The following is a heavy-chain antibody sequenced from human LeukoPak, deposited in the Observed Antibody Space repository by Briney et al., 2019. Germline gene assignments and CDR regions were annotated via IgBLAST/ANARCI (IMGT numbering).Heavy chain of an antibody. Sequence: SVKVSCKASGGTFSSYAISWVRQAPGQGLEWMGRIIPILGIANYAQKFQGRVTITADKSTSTAYMELSSLRSEDTAVYYCAREDTAMVLDYWGQGTLVTVSS. CDR2: IIPILGIA. J-gene: IGHJ4*02. V-gene: IGHV1-69*04. CDR1: GGTFSSYA. D-gene: IGHD5-18*01. CDR3: AREDTAMVLDY.